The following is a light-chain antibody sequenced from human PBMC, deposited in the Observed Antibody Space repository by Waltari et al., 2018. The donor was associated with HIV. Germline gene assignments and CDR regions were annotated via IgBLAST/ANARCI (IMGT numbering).Light chain of an antibody. V-gene: IGKV3-15*01. J-gene: IGKJ4*01. Sequence: EIVMQQSPATLSVSPGERATLSCRASQSVSSNLAWYQQKPGQAPRLLIYGASTRATGIPARFSGSGSGTEFTLTISSLQSEDFAVYYCQQYNNWPLTFGGGTKVEIK. CDR1: QSVSSN. CDR2: GAS. CDR3: QQYNNWPLT.